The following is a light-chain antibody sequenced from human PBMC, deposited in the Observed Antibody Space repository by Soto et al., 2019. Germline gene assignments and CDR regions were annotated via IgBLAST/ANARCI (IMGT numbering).Light chain of an antibody. CDR2: EVI. V-gene: IGLV2-14*01. CDR1: SSDVGGYNF. J-gene: IGLJ1*01. CDR3: SSYTASDTRG. Sequence: QSVLTQPASVSGSPGQSITISCIGTSSDVGGYNFVSWYQQHPGKAPKLMIYEVINRPAGVSNRFSGSKSGNTASLTISGLQAEDEADYYCSSYTASDTRGFGTGTKVTVL.